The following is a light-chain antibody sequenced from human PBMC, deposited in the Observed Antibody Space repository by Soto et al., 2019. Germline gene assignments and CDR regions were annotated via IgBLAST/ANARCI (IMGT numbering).Light chain of an antibody. CDR2: DAS. CDR1: QNINNY. V-gene: IGKV1-33*01. CDR3: QQYENLPT. J-gene: IGKJ1*01. Sequence: IQMTQSPSSLSASVGDIVTITCQASQNINNYLNWYQQKPGRAPKLLIYDASNLEAGVPSRFRGSGSGTDFTFTISRLQPEDIATYYCQQYENLPTFGQGTKVDIK.